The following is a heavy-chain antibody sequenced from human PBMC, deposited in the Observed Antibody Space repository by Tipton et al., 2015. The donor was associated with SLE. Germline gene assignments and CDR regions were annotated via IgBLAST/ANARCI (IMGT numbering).Heavy chain of an antibody. J-gene: IGHJ4*02. V-gene: IGHV4-39*07. Sequence: TLSLTCTVSGASISSTSYYWGWIRQAPGKGLEWIGEIHHSGSTNSNPSLKSRVTISVDKSKNQFSLKLSSVTVADTAVYYCAKDYNHDNADYNWGQGTLVIVSS. D-gene: IGHD4-17*01. CDR1: GASISSTSYY. CDR3: AKDYNHDNADYN. CDR2: IHHSGST.